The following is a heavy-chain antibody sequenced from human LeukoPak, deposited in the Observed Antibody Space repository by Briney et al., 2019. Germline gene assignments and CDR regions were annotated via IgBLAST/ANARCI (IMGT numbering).Heavy chain of an antibody. CDR2: IRYDGSNK. CDR1: GFTFSSYG. D-gene: IGHD2-2*01. CDR3: SLDCSSTSCYSFDY. Sequence: PGGSLRLSCAASGFTFSSYGMHWVRQAPGKGLEWVAFIRYDGSNKYYADSVKGRFTISRDNSKNTLYLQMNSLRAEDTAVYYCSLDCSSTSCYSFDYRGQGTLVTVSS. V-gene: IGHV3-30*02. J-gene: IGHJ4*02.